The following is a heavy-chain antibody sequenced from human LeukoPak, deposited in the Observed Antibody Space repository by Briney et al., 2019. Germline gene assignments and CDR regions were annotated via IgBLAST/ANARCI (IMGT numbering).Heavy chain of an antibody. CDR2: IYPGDFDT. CDR1: GYSFNSYW. CDR3: ARLGVGVTFDY. J-gene: IGHJ4*02. Sequence: GESLKISCKGSGYSFNSYWIGWVRQMPGKGLGWMGNIYPGDFDTRYSPSFQGQVTISADKSISTAYLQWSSLKASDTAMYYCARLGVGVTFDYWGQGTLVTVSS. D-gene: IGHD2-15*01. V-gene: IGHV5-51*01.